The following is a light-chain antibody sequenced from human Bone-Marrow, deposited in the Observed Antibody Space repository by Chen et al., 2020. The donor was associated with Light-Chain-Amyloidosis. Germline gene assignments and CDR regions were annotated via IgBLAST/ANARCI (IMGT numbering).Light chain of an antibody. Sequence: SYVLTQPSSVSVAPGQTATIACGGNNIGSTSVHWYQQTPGPAPLLVVYDDSDRPSGIPERWSGSNSGNTARLTISRGEAGDEADHYGQVWSGSGDRPVVGGGTKLPGL. CDR2: DDS. CDR1: NIGSTS. CDR3: QVWSGSGDRPV. J-gene: IGLJ3*02. V-gene: IGLV3-21*02.